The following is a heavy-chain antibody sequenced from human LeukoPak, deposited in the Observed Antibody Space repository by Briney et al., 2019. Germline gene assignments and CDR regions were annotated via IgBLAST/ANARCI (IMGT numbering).Heavy chain of an antibody. CDR1: GFTFRTYA. D-gene: IGHD4-17*01. Sequence: GGSLRLSCAVSGFTFRTYAMSWVRQAPGKGLEWVSVISGSGGSTYYADSVKGRFTISRDNAKNTLYLQMNSLRAEDTAVYYCARSRTYGDYGRGLDYWGQGTLVTVSS. V-gene: IGHV3-23*01. CDR3: ARSRTYGDYGRGLDY. CDR2: ISGSGGST. J-gene: IGHJ4*02.